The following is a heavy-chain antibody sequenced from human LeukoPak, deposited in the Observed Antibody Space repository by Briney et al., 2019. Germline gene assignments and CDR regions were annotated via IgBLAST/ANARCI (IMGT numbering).Heavy chain of an antibody. D-gene: IGHD3-10*01. CDR3: ARGEGLLWFGELLYGGYNWFDP. Sequence: GASVKVSCKASGYTFTSYDINWVRQATGQGLEWMGWMNPNSGNTGYAQKFQGRVTMTRNTSISTAYMELSSLRSEDTAVYYCARGEGLLWFGELLYGGYNWFDPWGQGTLVTVSS. CDR1: GYTFTSYD. CDR2: MNPNSGNT. J-gene: IGHJ5*02. V-gene: IGHV1-8*01.